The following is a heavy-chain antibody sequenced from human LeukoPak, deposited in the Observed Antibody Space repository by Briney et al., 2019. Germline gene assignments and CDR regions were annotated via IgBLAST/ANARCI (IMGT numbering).Heavy chain of an antibody. V-gene: IGHV3-23*01. D-gene: IGHD3-10*01. CDR2: ISGSGGST. CDR3: AKVKLLWFGEEYFDY. CDR1: GFTFSSYA. Sequence: QPGGSLLLSCAASGFTFSSYAMSWVRQAPGKGLEWVSAISGSGGSTYYADSVKGRFTISRDDSKNTLYLQMNSLRAEDTAVYYCAKVKLLWFGEEYFDYWGQGTLVTVSS. J-gene: IGHJ4*02.